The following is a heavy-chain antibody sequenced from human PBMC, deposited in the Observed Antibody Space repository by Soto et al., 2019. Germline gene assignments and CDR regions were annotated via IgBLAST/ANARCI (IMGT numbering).Heavy chain of an antibody. CDR3: ARDTYYDFWSGYYTWFDP. J-gene: IGHJ5*02. CDR1: GGSISSGDYY. V-gene: IGHV4-30-4*01. Sequence: QVQLQESGPGLVKPSQTLSLTCTVSGGSISSGDYYWSWIRQPPGKGLEWIGYIYYSGSTYYNPSLKSRVTISVDTSKNQFSLKLSSVTAADTAVYYCARDTYYDFWSGYYTWFDPWGQGTLVTVSS. CDR2: IYYSGST. D-gene: IGHD3-3*01.